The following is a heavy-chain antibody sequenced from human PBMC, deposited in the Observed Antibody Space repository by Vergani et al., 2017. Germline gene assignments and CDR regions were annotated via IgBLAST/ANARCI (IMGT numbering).Heavy chain of an antibody. CDR1: GGTFSSYA. J-gene: IGHJ2*01. D-gene: IGHD6-19*01. Sequence: QVQLVQSGAEVKKPGSSVKVSCKASGGTFSSYAISWVRQAPGQGLEWMGRIIPIFGTANYAQKFQGRVTITADKSTSTAYMELSSLRSEDTAVYYCARAVGGIAVAGDPVGYFDLWGRGTLVTVSS. CDR3: ARAVGGIAVAGDPVGYFDL. CDR2: IIPIFGTA. V-gene: IGHV1-69*14.